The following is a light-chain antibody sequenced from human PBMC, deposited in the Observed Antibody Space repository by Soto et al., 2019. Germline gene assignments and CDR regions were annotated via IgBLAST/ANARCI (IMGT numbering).Light chain of an antibody. CDR1: QSVSSY. Sequence: EIVMTQSPVTLSVSPGEGATLSCRASQSVSSYLAWYQHKRGQAPRLLIYGASTRATGIPVRFSGSGSGTEFTLNISSLQSEDFAVYYCQQYSNWPLITFGQGTRLEIK. V-gene: IGKV3-15*01. CDR3: QQYSNWPLIT. J-gene: IGKJ5*01. CDR2: GAS.